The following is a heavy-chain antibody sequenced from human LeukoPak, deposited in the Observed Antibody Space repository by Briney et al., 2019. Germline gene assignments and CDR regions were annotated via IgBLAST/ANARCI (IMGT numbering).Heavy chain of an antibody. CDR1: GFTFSSYW. J-gene: IGHJ3*02. Sequence: GGSLRLSCAASGFTFSSYWMSWVRQAPGKGLEWVANIKQDGSEKCYVDSVKGRFTISRDSAKNSLYLQMNSLRAEDTAVYYCAQLKNAFDIWGQGTMVTVSS. V-gene: IGHV3-7*01. D-gene: IGHD2-2*01. CDR2: IKQDGSEK. CDR3: AQLKNAFDI.